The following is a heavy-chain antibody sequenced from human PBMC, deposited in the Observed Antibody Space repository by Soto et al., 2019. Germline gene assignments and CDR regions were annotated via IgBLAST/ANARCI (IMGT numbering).Heavy chain of an antibody. CDR1: VYSYMRPC. CDR3: ARGISGNCSSISCYSHYYYGTDA. D-gene: IGHD2-2*01. V-gene: IGHV3-33*01. J-gene: IGHJ6*02. CDR2: IWCDGSNK. Sequence: GRSLRLSYSASVYSYMRPCRHGVRPAPGKGLEWVAVIWCDGSNKYYGYSVRGRFTISRDNSKTTLHLQMNSRRVEDTAVYSCARGISGNCSSISCYSHYYYGTDALGPGT.